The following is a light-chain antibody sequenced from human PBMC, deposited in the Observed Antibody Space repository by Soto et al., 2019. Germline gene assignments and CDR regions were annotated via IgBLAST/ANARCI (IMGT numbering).Light chain of an antibody. V-gene: IGLV1-40*01. CDR1: SSNIGAGYD. J-gene: IGLJ1*01. Sequence: QSVLTQPPSVSGAPGQRVSISCTGSSSNIGAGYDVHWYQHLPGTAPKLLIYDNTNRPSGVPDRFSGAKSGTSASLAITGLQAEDEADYYCQSYDNSLRGYVFGSGTKVTVL. CDR2: DNT. CDR3: QSYDNSLRGYV.